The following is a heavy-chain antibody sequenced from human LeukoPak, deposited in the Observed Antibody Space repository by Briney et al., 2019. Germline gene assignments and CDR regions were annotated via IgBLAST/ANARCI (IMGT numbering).Heavy chain of an antibody. CDR1: GFTFSSYT. CDR2: ISTSNTYI. CDR3: ARDGSGYYYMDV. V-gene: IGHV3-21*01. D-gene: IGHD2-15*01. Sequence: PGGSLRLSCAASGFTFSSYTMNWVRQAPGKGLEWVSSISTSNTYIYYADSVKGRFTISRDNAKNSLYLQMNSLRAEDTAVYYCARDGSGYYYMDVWGKGTTVTISS. J-gene: IGHJ6*03.